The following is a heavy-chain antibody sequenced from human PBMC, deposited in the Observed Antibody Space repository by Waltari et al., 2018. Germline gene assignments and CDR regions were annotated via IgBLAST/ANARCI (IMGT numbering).Heavy chain of an antibody. V-gene: IGHV4-39*02. D-gene: IGHD5-12*01. CDR2: MAYNGAT. CDR1: GGSITSNRHY. J-gene: IGHJ3*01. Sequence: QLQLQESGPGLGKPSETLSLTCIVSGGSITSNRHYWAWIRQPPGQGLERIGTMAYNGATDSSPSLKSRVTVSRDTSRNHLSLKLGSVTAADTAVDYCATYIGASIGTAAFDVWGQGTMDTVSS. CDR3: ATYIGASIGTAAFDV.